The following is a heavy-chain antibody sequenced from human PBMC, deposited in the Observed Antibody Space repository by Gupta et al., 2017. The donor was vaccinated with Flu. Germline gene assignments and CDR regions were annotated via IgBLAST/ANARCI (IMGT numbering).Heavy chain of an antibody. V-gene: IGHV4-59*01. J-gene: IGHJ6*03. CDR3: ARDFRFYNTTAYASFYYNFMDV. CDR2: IYYSGYA. D-gene: IGHD3-16*01. Sequence: QVQLQESGPGLVKPSETLSLTCTVSGVSMSPYYWSWIRQPPGKRLEWIGYIYYSGYADYNPSLQSRVTMSIDTSKNQFSLKLNSVTEADTAVYFCARDFRFYNTTAYASFYYNFMDVWGKGTTVTVSS. CDR1: GVSMSPYY.